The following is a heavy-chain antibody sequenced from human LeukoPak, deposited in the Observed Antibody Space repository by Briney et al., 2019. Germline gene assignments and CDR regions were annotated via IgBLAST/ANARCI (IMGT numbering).Heavy chain of an antibody. V-gene: IGHV3-74*01. J-gene: IGHJ4*02. D-gene: IGHD1-7*01. Sequence: PGGSLRLSCAASGFTFSSCWMHWVRQDPGKGLVWVARINSDGSSTSYADSVKGRFTISRDNAKNTLYLQMSSLRVEDTAVYYCASVTSLTGTIFDSWGQGTLVTVSS. CDR2: INSDGSST. CDR1: GFTFSSCW. CDR3: ASVTSLTGTIFDS.